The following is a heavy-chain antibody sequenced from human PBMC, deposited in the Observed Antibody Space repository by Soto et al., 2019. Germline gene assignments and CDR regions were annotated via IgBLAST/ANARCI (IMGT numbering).Heavy chain of an antibody. Sequence: PGGSLRLSCAGSGFRFSDFYMAWIRQAPGKGLEWVSYISTSGTSVFYADSVKGRFTISRDDAKASLYLQMDSLRADDTAVYFCARTVVLFSRLDS. V-gene: IGHV3-11*01. D-gene: IGHD3-22*01. CDR3: ARTVVLFSRLDS. CDR1: GFRFSDFY. J-gene: IGHJ5*01. CDR2: ISTSGTSV.